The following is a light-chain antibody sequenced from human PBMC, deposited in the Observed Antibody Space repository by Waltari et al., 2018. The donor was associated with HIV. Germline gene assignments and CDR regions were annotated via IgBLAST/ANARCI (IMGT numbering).Light chain of an antibody. V-gene: IGLV1-44*01. CDR3: ASWDDTLGVV. CDR1: PSNFGNNS. Sequence: QSVLTQPPSASGTPGQRVTISSSGSPSNFGNNSVNWYQQSPGSAPKLLLYSNSQRPLGVPDRFSGSKSGSSASLAISGPQADDEAHYYCASWDDTLGVVFGGGTTLTVL. CDR2: SNS. J-gene: IGLJ2*01.